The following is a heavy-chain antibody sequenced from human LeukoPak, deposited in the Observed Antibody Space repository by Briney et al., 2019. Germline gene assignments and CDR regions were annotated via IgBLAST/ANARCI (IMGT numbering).Heavy chain of an antibody. J-gene: IGHJ4*02. V-gene: IGHV3-23*01. CDR2: ISGSGGST. CDR3: ARDASWTRTTVTTRSV. Sequence: GGSLRLSCAASGFTFSSYAMSWVRQAPGKGLEWVSAISGSGGSTYYADSVKGRFTISRDNSKNTLYLQMNSLRAEDTAVYYCARDASWTRTTVTTRSVWGQGTLATVSS. CDR1: GFTFSSYA. D-gene: IGHD4-17*01.